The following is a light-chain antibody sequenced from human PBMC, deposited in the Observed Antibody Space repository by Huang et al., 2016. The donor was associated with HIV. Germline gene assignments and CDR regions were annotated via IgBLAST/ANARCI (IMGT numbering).Light chain of an antibody. V-gene: IGKV3-15*01. Sequence: EIEMTQSPVTLSVSPGQRATLSCRASQSVNSDLAWYQQKPVQAPRLLIYGASTRATGIPAKFNATGSGTEFSLSINNLQSDDFAVYYCQQYNDWPPLTFGGGTKVEI. CDR3: QQYNDWPPLT. J-gene: IGKJ4*01. CDR1: QSVNSD. CDR2: GAS.